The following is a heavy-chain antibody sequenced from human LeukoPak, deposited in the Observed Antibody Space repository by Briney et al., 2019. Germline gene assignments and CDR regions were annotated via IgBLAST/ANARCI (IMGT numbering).Heavy chain of an antibody. CDR2: IIPIFGTA. D-gene: IGHD3-10*01. CDR1: GGTFSSYA. Sequence: ASVKVSCKASGGTFSSYAISWVRQAPGQGLEWMGRIIPIFGTANYAQKFQGRVTITTDESTSTAYMELSSLRSEDTAVYYCAAGITLVRGGTFDIWGQGTMVIVSS. CDR3: AAGITLVRGGTFDI. J-gene: IGHJ3*02. V-gene: IGHV1-69*05.